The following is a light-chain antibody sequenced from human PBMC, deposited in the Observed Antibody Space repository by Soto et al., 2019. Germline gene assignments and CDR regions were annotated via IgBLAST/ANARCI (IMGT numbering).Light chain of an antibody. Sequence: QSALTQPPSASGSPGQSVTISCTGTSSDVGGYNYVSWYQQHPGKAPKLMIYEVSERPSGVSDRFSGSNSGNTASLTVSGLQADDEADYYCSSYAGSNNLVFGGGTKLTVL. CDR3: SSYAGSNNLV. CDR1: SSDVGGYNY. CDR2: EVS. J-gene: IGLJ3*02. V-gene: IGLV2-8*01.